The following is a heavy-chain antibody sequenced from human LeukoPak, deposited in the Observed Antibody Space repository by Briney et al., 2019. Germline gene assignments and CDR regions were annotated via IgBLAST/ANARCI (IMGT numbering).Heavy chain of an antibody. J-gene: IGHJ4*02. D-gene: IGHD3-10*01. V-gene: IGHV1-2*02. CDR1: GYTFTGYY. CDR3: ARDNKPGAMVRGVFPGY. CDR2: INPNSGGT. Sequence: ASVKVSCKASGYTFTGYYIHWVRQAPGQGLEWVGWINPNSGGTNYAQKFQGRVTMTRDTSISTAYMELSRLRSDDTAVYYCARDNKPGAMVRGVFPGYWGQGTLVTVSS.